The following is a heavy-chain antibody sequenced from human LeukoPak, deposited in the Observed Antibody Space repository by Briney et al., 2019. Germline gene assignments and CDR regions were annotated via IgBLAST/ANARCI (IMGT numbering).Heavy chain of an antibody. Sequence: GGSLRLSCEASGFAFNYVWMNWVRQAPGKGLEWVGRIKGKTNGETTEYAAPVKGRFTISRDDSKNTLYLEMNSLTTEDTAVYFCTKGLGSFDSSDFDDWGQGTLVTVSS. CDR2: IKGKTNGETT. J-gene: IGHJ4*02. CDR3: TKGLGSFDSSDFDD. D-gene: IGHD3-22*01. CDR1: GFAFNYVW. V-gene: IGHV3-15*07.